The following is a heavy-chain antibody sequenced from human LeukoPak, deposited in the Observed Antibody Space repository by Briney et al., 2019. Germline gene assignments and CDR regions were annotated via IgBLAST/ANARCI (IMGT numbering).Heavy chain of an antibody. CDR1: GGSISSSNW. J-gene: IGHJ6*02. CDR3: ARVHGSGQSPLYYYYYYGMDV. V-gene: IGHV4-4*02. CDR2: IYHSGST. D-gene: IGHD3-10*01. Sequence: PSGTLSLTCAASGGSISSSNWWSWVRQPPGKGLEWIGEIYHSGSTNYNPSLKSRVTISVDKSKNQFSLKLSSVTAADTAVYYCARVHGSGQSPLYYYYYYGMDVWGQGTTVTVSS.